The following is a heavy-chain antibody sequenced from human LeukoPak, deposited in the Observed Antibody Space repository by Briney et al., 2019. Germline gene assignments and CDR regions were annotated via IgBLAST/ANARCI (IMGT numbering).Heavy chain of an antibody. J-gene: IGHJ4*02. D-gene: IGHD3-10*01. CDR2: ISSDGRTT. CDR1: GFTFSHNW. V-gene: IGHV3-74*01. Sequence: GGSLRLSRAASGFTFSHNWMHWVRPAPGTGLVWVSRISSDGRTTHYADSVKGRFTSSRDSAKNTLFLQMNDLRAEDTAVYYCLGYYSGSPNWGQGALVTVSS. CDR3: LGYYSGSPN.